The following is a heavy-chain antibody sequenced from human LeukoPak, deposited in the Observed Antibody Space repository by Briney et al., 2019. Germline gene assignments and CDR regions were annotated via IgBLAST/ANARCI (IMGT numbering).Heavy chain of an antibody. CDR1: GFTFSNAW. CDR2: IKSKTDGGTT. D-gene: IGHD2-2*02. CDR3: TTEPDHIVVVPAAIKTDADY. Sequence: PGGSLRLSCAASGFTFSNAWMSWVRQAPGKGLEWVGRIKSKTDGGTTDYAAPVKGRFTISRDDSKNTLYLQMNSLKTEDTAVYYCTTEPDHIVVVPAAIKTDADYWGQGTLVTVSS. V-gene: IGHV3-15*01. J-gene: IGHJ4*02.